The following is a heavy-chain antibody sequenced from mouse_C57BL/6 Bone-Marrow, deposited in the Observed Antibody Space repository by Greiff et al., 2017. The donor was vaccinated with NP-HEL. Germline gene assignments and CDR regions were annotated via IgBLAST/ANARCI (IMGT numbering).Heavy chain of an antibody. D-gene: IGHD1-1*01. CDR1: GYTFTDYY. CDR3: ARGGSSYWYFDV. J-gene: IGHJ1*03. V-gene: IGHV1-26*01. Sequence: EVQLQQSGPELVKPGASVKISCKASGYTFTDYYMNWVKQSHGKSLEWIGDINPNNGGTSYNQKFKGKATLTVDKSSSPAYMELRSLTSEDSAVYYCARGGSSYWYFDVWGTGTTVTVSS. CDR2: INPNNGGT.